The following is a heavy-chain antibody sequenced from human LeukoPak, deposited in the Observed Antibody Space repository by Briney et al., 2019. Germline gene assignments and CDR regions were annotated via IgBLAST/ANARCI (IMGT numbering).Heavy chain of an antibody. CDR2: ISGSGGST. CDR1: GFNFRAYW. D-gene: IGHD3-22*01. CDR3: AKDQEITMIVVPPGGYFDY. V-gene: IGHV3-23*01. Sequence: PGGSLGLSCTTSGFNFRAYWMGWVRQAPGKGLEWVSAISGSGGSTYYADSVKGRFTISRDNSKNTLYLQMNSLRAEDTAVYYCAKDQEITMIVVPPGGYFDYWGQGTLVTVSS. J-gene: IGHJ4*02.